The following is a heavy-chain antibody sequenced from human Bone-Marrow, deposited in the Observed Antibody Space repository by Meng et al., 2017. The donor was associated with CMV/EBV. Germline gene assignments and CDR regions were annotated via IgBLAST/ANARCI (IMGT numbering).Heavy chain of an antibody. CDR3: ASSSGWYLGWFDP. CDR2: INHSGST. Sequence: GSLRLSCAVYGGSFSGYYWSWIRQPPGKGLEWIGEINHSGSTNYNPSLKSRVTISVDTSKNQFSLKLSSVTAADTAVYYCASSSGWYLGWFDPWAREPWSPSPQ. J-gene: IGHJ5*02. CDR1: GGSFSGYY. D-gene: IGHD6-19*01. V-gene: IGHV4-34*01.